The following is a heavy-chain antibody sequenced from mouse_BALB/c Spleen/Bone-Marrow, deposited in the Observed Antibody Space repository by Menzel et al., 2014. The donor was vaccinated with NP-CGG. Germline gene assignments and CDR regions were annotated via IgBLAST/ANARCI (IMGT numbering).Heavy chain of an antibody. CDR3: ARHAYYDQTEVSFVY. V-gene: IGHV5-9-2*01. D-gene: IGHD2-4*01. Sequence: EVKLMESGGNLVKSGGSLKLSCAASGFTFSSYGMSWVRQTPEKRLEWVATISGGGSYTFYPDSVKGRFTISRDHAKNNLYLQLSSLRSEDTALYYCARHAYYDQTEVSFVYWGQGTLVTVSA. CDR2: ISGGGSYT. CDR1: GFTFSSYG. J-gene: IGHJ3*01.